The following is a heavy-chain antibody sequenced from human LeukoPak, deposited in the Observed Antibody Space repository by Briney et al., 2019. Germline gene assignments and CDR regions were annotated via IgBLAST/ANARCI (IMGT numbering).Heavy chain of an antibody. J-gene: IGHJ6*02. CDR2: ISYDGSDK. Sequence: PGGSLRLSCAASGFTFSTYGMHWVRQAPGKGLEWVAVISYDGSDKYYAESVKDRFTISRDNAKKTLYLQMSSLRGEDTAVYYCAKGVQLWYHYYGMDVWGQGTTVIVSS. CDR1: GFTFSTYG. CDR3: AKGVQLWYHYYGMDV. D-gene: IGHD5-18*01. V-gene: IGHV3-30*18.